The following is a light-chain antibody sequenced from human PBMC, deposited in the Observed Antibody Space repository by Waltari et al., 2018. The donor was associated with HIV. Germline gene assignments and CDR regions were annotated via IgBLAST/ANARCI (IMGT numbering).Light chain of an antibody. J-gene: IGLJ2*01. V-gene: IGLV2-14*01. CDR1: SSDVGAYEY. CDR3: SSYTHNHIIL. Sequence: QSALTQPASMFGSPGQSITISCTGTSSDVGAYEYVACYQHHPGKAPKLLISDVSKRPSGVSHRFSGSKSGKTASLTISGLQADDEALYYCSSYTHNHIILFGGGTNLTVL. CDR2: DVS.